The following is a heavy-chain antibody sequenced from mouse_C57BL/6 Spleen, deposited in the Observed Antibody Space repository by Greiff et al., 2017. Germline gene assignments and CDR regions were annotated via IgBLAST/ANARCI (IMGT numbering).Heavy chain of an antibody. CDR1: GYSFTDYN. J-gene: IGHJ4*01. D-gene: IGHD2-1*01. CDR2: INPNYGTT. V-gene: IGHV1-39*01. CDR3: AIYDGSDGNAMDY. Sequence: EVQLVESGRGLVKPGASVKLSCESSGYSFTDYNMTWVQQSNGKSLEWIGVINPNYGTTSYNQKMKGEATLTVDQTTSTAYMQLNSLTSEDTAVYYCAIYDGSDGNAMDYWGQGTSVTVSS.